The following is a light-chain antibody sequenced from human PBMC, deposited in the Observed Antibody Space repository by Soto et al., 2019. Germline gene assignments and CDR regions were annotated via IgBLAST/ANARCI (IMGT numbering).Light chain of an antibody. CDR1: QSVSSSY. Sequence: EIVLTQSSGTLSLSPGERATLSCRASQSVSSSYLAWYQQKPGQAPRLLIYGASSRATGIPDRFSGSGSGTDFTLTISRLEPEDFAVYYCQQYGSSPGTFGQGTKVELK. CDR2: GAS. CDR3: QQYGSSPGT. V-gene: IGKV3-20*01. J-gene: IGKJ1*01.